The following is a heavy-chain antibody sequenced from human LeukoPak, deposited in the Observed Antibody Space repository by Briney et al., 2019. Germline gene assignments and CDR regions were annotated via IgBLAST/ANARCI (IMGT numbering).Heavy chain of an antibody. J-gene: IGHJ4*02. CDR3: VREAGSGYSRSMDS. CDR2: IYTSENT. V-gene: IGHV4-4*07. Sequence: SETLSLTCTVSGGSISSYYWSWIRQPAGKGLEWIGRIYTSENTNYNPSLKSRVTMSIDASKNQFSLKLTSVTAADTAVYYCVREAGSGYSRSMDSWGQGTLVTVSS. CDR1: GGSISSYY. D-gene: IGHD3-22*01.